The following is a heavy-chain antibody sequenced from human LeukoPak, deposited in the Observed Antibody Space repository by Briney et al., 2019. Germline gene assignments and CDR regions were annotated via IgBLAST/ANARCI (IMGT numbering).Heavy chain of an antibody. D-gene: IGHD3-22*01. Sequence: GGSLRLSCAASGFTVSSNYMSWVRQAPGEGLEWVSVIYSGGSTSYADSVKGRFTISRDNSKNTLYLQMNSLRAEDTAVYYCARGYPDYYDSSGYYPYLIQDYWGQGTLVTVSS. CDR1: GFTVSSNY. J-gene: IGHJ4*02. CDR3: ARGYPDYYDSSGYYPYLIQDY. CDR2: IYSGGST. V-gene: IGHV3-53*01.